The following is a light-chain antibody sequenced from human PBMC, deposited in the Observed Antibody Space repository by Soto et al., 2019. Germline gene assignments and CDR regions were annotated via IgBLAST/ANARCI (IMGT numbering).Light chain of an antibody. Sequence: QSALTQPASVSGSPGQSITISCTRSSTDVESYNLVSWYQQWPDKAPKLMIYEANDRPSGVSNRFSGSKSGNTAYLTISGLQVEDEAEYFCFSFTSTGTPVFGSGTKVTVL. CDR3: FSFTSTGTPV. CDR1: STDVESYNL. CDR2: EAN. V-gene: IGLV2-14*02. J-gene: IGLJ1*01.